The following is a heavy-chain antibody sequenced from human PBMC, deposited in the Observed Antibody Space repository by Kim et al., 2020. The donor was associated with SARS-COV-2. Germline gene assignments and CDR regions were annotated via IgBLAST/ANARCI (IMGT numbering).Heavy chain of an antibody. CDR1: GHIFTRDS. CDR2: IDCGNGNT. V-gene: IGHV1-3*01. J-gene: IGHJ4*02. CDR3: LGGFYFDY. D-gene: IGHD3-16*01. Sequence: ASVKVSCKTSGHIFTRDSIHWVRQAPGQGLEWMGGIDCGNGNTIYSQKFQGRVTFTTDTSASTAYMELSFLRSEDSAVYYCLGGFYFDYWGQGTQVTVSS.